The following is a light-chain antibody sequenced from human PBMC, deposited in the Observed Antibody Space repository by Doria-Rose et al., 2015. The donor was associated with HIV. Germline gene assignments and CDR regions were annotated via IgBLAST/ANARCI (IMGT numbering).Light chain of an antibody. CDR3: QSFDNTLSGFWV. J-gene: IGLJ3*02. CDR2: GNN. Sequence: QSVLTQPPSVSGAPGQRATISCTGSSSNIGAGYDVHWYQRVPGTAPKLLIYGNNNRPSGVPDRFSGSKSGTSASLAITGLQAEDEAEYYCQSFDNTLSGFWVFGGGAKLTVV. CDR1: SSNIGAGYD. V-gene: IGLV1-40*01.